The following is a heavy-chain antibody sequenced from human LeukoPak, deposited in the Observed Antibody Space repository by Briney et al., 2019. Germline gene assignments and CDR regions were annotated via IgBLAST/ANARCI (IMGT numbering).Heavy chain of an antibody. J-gene: IGHJ4*02. CDR1: GGSISSYY. Sequence: AETLSLTCTVSGGSISSYYWSWIRQPPGKGLEWIGEIYHSGNTNYNPSLKSRVTISVDKSKNQFSLKLSSVTAADTAVYYCARVMTTVTTAYFDCWGQGTLVTVSS. V-gene: IGHV4-59*12. CDR2: IYHSGNT. CDR3: ARVMTTVTTAYFDC. D-gene: IGHD4-17*01.